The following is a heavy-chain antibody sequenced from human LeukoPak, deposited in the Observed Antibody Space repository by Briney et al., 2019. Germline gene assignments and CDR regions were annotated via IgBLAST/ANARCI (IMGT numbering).Heavy chain of an antibody. CDR2: INPSGGST. V-gene: IGHV1-46*01. J-gene: IGHJ5*02. Sequence: ASVKVSCKASGYTFTSYYMHWVRQAPGQGLEWMGIINPSGGSTSYAQKFQGRVTMTRDTSTSTVYMELSSLRSEDTAVYYCARVRVPAASGPNWFDPWGQGTLVTVSS. CDR3: ARVRVPAASGPNWFDP. D-gene: IGHD2-2*01. CDR1: GYTFTSYY.